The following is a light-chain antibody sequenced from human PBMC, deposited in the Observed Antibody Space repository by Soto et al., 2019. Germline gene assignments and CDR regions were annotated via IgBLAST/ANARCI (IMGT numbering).Light chain of an antibody. CDR2: EVS. CDR1: SSDIGGYKY. J-gene: IGLJ3*02. Sequence: QSALTQPASVSGSLGQSITISCTGTSSDIGGYKYVSWCKQHPGKAPKLLIYEVSNRPSGVSSRFSGSKSGNTASLTISGLQAEDEADYYCISYSRSESRLWVFGGGTKLTVL. V-gene: IGLV2-14*01. CDR3: ISYSRSESRLWV.